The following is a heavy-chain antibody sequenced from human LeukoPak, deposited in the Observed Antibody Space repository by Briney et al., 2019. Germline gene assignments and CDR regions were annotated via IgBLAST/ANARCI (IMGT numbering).Heavy chain of an antibody. CDR2: ISGSGGST. CDR1: GFTFSSYA. J-gene: IGHJ3*02. Sequence: PGGSLRLSCAASGFTFSSYAMSWVRQAPGKGLEWVSAISGSGGSTYYADSVKGRFTISRDNSKNTLYLQTNSLRAEDTAVYYCARGASVVAGSDDAFDIWGQGTMVTVSS. CDR3: ARGASVVAGSDDAFDI. V-gene: IGHV3-23*01. D-gene: IGHD6-19*01.